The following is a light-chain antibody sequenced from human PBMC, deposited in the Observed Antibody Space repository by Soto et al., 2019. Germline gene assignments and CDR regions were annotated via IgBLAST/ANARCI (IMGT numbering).Light chain of an antibody. J-gene: IGKJ5*01. CDR1: QDISSW. Sequence: DTQMTQSPSSVSASVGDRVTITCRASQDISSWLAWYQQKAGRAPTLLISETSTLQSGVPSRFSGSGSGTDFTLTITVLQPEDFATYYCQQGNSFPPTVGHGTRLEI. CDR2: ETS. V-gene: IGKV1-12*01. CDR3: QQGNSFPPT.